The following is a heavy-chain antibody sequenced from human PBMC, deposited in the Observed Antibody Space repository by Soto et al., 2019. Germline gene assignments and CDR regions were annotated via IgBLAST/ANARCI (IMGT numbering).Heavy chain of an antibody. Sequence: EVQLVESGGGLVQPGGSLRLSCAASRFTVSSNYMSWVRQAPGKGLEWVSVIYSGGSTYYADSVKGRFTISRDNSKNTLYLQMNSLRAEDTAVYYCAREQFLEWLSVYYFDYWGQGTLVTVSS. CDR3: AREQFLEWLSVYYFDY. CDR2: IYSGGST. J-gene: IGHJ4*02. D-gene: IGHD3-3*01. CDR1: RFTVSSNY. V-gene: IGHV3-66*01.